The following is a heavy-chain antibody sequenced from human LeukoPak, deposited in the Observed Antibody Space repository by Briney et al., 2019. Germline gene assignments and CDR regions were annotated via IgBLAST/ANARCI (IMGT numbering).Heavy chain of an antibody. D-gene: IGHD1-14*01. CDR1: GFTFSSYW. CDR2: IRYDGSNK. Sequence: PWGSLILSCAASGFTFSSYWMSWVRQAPGKGLEWVAFIRYDGSNKYYADSVKGRFTISRDNSKNTLYLQMNSLRAEDTAVYYCAKDLGNHAGFDYWGQGTLVTVSS. CDR3: AKDLGNHAGFDY. J-gene: IGHJ4*02. V-gene: IGHV3-30*02.